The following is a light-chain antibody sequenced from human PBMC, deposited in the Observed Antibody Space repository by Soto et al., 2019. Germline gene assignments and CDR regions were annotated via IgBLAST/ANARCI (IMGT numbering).Light chain of an antibody. CDR1: SSDVGGYNY. CDR2: EVS. Sequence: QSALTQPASVSGSPGQSITISCTGTSSDVGGYNYVSWYQQHPGKAPKLMIYEVSTRPSGVSNRFSGSRSGNTASLTISGLQAEGEADYSCSSYTSSSTLGVFGGGTKPTVL. CDR3: SSYTSSSTLGV. J-gene: IGLJ2*01. V-gene: IGLV2-14*01.